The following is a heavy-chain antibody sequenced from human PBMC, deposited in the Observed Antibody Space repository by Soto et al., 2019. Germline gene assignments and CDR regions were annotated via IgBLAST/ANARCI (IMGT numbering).Heavy chain of an antibody. V-gene: IGHV3-23*01. Sequence: GGSLRLSCAASGFTFSSYAMHWVRQAPGKGLEWVSDISGSGGSTYYADSVKGRFTISRDNSKNTLYLQMNSLRAEDTAVYYCAKGFTYPFDPWGQGTLVTVSS. CDR2: ISGSGGST. J-gene: IGHJ5*02. D-gene: IGHD3-16*01. CDR1: GFTFSSYA. CDR3: AKGFTYPFDP.